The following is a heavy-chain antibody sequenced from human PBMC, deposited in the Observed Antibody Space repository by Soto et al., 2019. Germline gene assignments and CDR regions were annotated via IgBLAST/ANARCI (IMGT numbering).Heavy chain of an antibody. CDR3: AKDKLNSNYGYYFDS. V-gene: IGHV3-9*01. CDR2: ISWNRGTI. CDR1: GFSFENYA. J-gene: IGHJ4*02. Sequence: GGSLRLSCAASGFSFENYAMHWVRQAPGKGLEWVSGISWNRGTIGYADSVKGRFTISRDNAKNSLYLQMNSLRAEDTALYFCAKDKLNSNYGYYFDSWGQGTLVTVSS. D-gene: IGHD4-4*01.